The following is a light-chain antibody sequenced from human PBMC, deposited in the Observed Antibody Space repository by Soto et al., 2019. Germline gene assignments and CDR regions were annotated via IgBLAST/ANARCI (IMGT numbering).Light chain of an antibody. CDR2: DVS. J-gene: IGLJ1*01. CDR1: RTDVDGYDY. V-gene: IGLV2-14*03. CDR3: TSYTSSTPFYV. Sequence: QSARTQPGSVSGSPGQSIAISCTGVRTDVDGYDYVSWYQQHPGQAPQLMIYDVSNRPSGVPDRFSGSKSGNTASLTISGLQAEDEADYCCTSYTSSTPFYVFGTGTKVTVL.